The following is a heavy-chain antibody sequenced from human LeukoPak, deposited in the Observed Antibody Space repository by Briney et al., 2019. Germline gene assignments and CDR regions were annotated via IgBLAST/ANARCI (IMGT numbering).Heavy chain of an antibody. D-gene: IGHD6-13*01. V-gene: IGHV3-23*01. CDR2: ISHNGDIT. Sequence: GGSLRLSCAASGFTFRNYAMSRVRQAPGKGLEWVSVISHNGDITRYADSVKGRFTISRDNSKSTLYLQMNSLRADDTAVYYCARDKAAALTNYYMDVWGKGTTVTVSS. CDR1: GFTFRNYA. CDR3: ARDKAAALTNYYMDV. J-gene: IGHJ6*03.